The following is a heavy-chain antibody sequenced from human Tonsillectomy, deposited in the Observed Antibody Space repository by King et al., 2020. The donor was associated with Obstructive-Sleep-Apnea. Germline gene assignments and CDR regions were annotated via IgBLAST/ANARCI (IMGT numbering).Heavy chain of an antibody. D-gene: IGHD6-19*01. CDR3: AKDRKNIAVAGTDL. J-gene: IGHJ4*02. Sequence: DVQLVESGGGLVQPGGSLRLSCAASVFTFSIYAMSWVRQAPGKGLEWVSGIIGSGGSPFYADSVKGRFTISRDNSKNTLYLQMNSLRAEDTAVYYCAKDRKNIAVAGTDLWGQGTLVTVSS. V-gene: IGHV3-23*04. CDR2: IIGSGGSP. CDR1: VFTFSIYA.